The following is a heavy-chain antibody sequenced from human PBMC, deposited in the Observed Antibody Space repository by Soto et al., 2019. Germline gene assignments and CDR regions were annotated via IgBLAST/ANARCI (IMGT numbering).Heavy chain of an antibody. CDR3: ARDTVPAAISDGMDV. Sequence: QVQLVQSGADVKKPGSSVKVSCKAFGGTFSSYLISWVRQAPGQGLEWMGGIIPIFGTPNYAQKFQGRVTITADESTTTVYMELSSLRSEDTAVYYCARDTVPAAISDGMDVWGQGTTVTVSS. CDR1: GGTFSSYL. J-gene: IGHJ6*02. V-gene: IGHV1-69*01. CDR2: IIPIFGTP. D-gene: IGHD2-2*02.